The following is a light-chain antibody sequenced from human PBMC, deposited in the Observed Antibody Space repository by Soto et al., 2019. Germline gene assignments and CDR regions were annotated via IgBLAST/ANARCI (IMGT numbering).Light chain of an antibody. CDR3: CSYAGSYTYVI. CDR2: EVS. Sequence: QSALTQPPSASGSPGQSVTISCTGTSSDVGGYNYVSWYQHHPGKGPKLMIYEVSKRTSGVPDRFSGSKSGNTASLTVSGLQADDEADYFCCSYAGSYTYVIFGGGTKLTVL. J-gene: IGLJ2*01. V-gene: IGLV2-8*01. CDR1: SSDVGGYNY.